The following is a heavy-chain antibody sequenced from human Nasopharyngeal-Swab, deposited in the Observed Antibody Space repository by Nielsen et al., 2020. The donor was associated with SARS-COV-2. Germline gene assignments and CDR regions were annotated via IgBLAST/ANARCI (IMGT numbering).Heavy chain of an antibody. D-gene: IGHD6-13*01. CDR2: IYSGGSST. CDR1: GFTFSSYA. V-gene: IGHV3-23*03. CDR3: AKDGVYSSSWSPYYYYYYGMDV. Sequence: GESLKISCAASGFTFSSYAMSWVRQAPGMGLEWVSIIYSGGSSTYYADSVKGRFTISRDNSKNTLYLQMNSLRAEDTAVYYCAKDGVYSSSWSPYYYYYYGMDVWGQGTTVTVSS. J-gene: IGHJ6*02.